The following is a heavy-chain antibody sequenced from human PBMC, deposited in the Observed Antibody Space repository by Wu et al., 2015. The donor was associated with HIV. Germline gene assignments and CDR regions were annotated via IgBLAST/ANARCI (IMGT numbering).Heavy chain of an antibody. CDR2: INTNRGGT. Sequence: QVQLLQSGAEVKKPGASVMVSCKASGYTFIDYYIYWVRQAPGQGPEWMGWINTNRGGTNYAQKFQGRVTMTRNTSISTAYMELSSLRSEDTAVYYCARVGYSGEWRFGYWGQGNAGHRLL. D-gene: IGHD5-12*01. CDR3: ARVGYSGEWRFGY. V-gene: IGHV1-2*02. J-gene: IGHJ4*02. CDR1: GYTFIDYY.